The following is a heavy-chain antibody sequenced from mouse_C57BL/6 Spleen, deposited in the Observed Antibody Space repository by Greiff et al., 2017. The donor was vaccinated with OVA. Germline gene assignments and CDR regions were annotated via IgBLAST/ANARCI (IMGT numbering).Heavy chain of an antibody. CDR2: IDPENGDT. J-gene: IGHJ3*01. D-gene: IGHD2-5*01. CDR1: GFNIKDDY. V-gene: IGHV14-4*01. Sequence: EVQLQQSGAELVRPGASVKLSCTASGFNIKDDYMHWVKQRPEQGLEWIGWIDPENGDTEYASKFQGKATITADTSSNTAYLQLSSLTSEDTAVYYCTTPNYSNYEFAYWGQGTLVTVSA. CDR3: TTPNYSNYEFAY.